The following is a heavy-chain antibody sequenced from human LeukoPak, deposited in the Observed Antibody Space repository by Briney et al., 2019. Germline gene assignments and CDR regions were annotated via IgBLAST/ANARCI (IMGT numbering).Heavy chain of an antibody. D-gene: IGHD6-19*01. CDR2: ISSSGSTI. J-gene: IGHJ4*02. CDR1: GFTFSDYY. Sequence: GGSLRLSCAASGFTFSDYYMSWIRQAPGKGLEWVSYISSSGSTIYYADSVKGRFTISRDNSKNTLYLQMNSLRAEDTAVYYCAREWLVHYFDYWGQGTLVTVSS. V-gene: IGHV3-11*04. CDR3: AREWLVHYFDY.